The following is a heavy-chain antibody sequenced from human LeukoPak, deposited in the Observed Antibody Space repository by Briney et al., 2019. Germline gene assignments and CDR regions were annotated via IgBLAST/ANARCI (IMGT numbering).Heavy chain of an antibody. CDR2: ISGSGGST. Sequence: PGGSLRLSCAASGFTFSASAMTWVRQAPGKGLEWVSAISGSGGSTYYADSLKGRFTISRDSSKNTLYLQMNSLRAEDTAVYYCAIDRVSARPSKYYFEHWGQGTLVTVSS. CDR1: GFTFSASA. CDR3: AIDRVSARPSKYYFEH. V-gene: IGHV3-23*01. J-gene: IGHJ4*02. D-gene: IGHD1-26*01.